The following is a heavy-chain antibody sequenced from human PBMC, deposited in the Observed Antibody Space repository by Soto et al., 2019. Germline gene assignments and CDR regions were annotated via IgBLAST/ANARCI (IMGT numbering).Heavy chain of an antibody. Sequence: SETLSVTCTVSGGSITSSRFYWGWIRQPPGKGLEWIGIIYYSGSTYYNPSLKSRVAISVDTSKSQFSLNLNSVTAADTAVYYCARGYDILTGPLDYWGPGTLVTVS. J-gene: IGHJ4*02. CDR3: ARGYDILTGPLDY. D-gene: IGHD3-9*01. CDR1: GGSITSSRFY. CDR2: IYYSGST. V-gene: IGHV4-39*01.